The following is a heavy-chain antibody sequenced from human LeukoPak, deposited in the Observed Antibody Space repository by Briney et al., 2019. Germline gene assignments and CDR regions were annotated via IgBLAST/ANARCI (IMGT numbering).Heavy chain of an antibody. D-gene: IGHD1-26*01. J-gene: IGHJ4*02. V-gene: IGHV3-15*01. CDR2: IKSKTDGGTI. Sequence: GRSLRLSCAASGFTVSSAWMNWVRQTPGTGLEWVGLIKSKTDGGTIDYAAPVKGRFTISRDDSKNTLYLQMNSLKTEDTAVYYCTTERSGSFPYWGQGALVTVSS. CDR3: TTERSGSFPY. CDR1: GFTVSSAW.